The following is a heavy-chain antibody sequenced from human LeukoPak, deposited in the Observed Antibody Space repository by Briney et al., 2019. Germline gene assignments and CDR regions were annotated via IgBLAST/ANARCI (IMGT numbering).Heavy chain of an antibody. V-gene: IGHV1-69*02. J-gene: IGHJ4*02. D-gene: IGHD3-22*01. CDR1: GGTFSSYT. CDR2: IIPILGIA. Sequence: ASVKVSCKASGGTFSSYTISWVRQAPGQGLEWMGRIIPILGIANYAQKFQGRVTITADKSTSTAYMELSSLRSEYTAVYYCARYYYDSSGYYYFDYWGQGPLVTVSS. CDR3: ARYYYDSSGYYYFDY.